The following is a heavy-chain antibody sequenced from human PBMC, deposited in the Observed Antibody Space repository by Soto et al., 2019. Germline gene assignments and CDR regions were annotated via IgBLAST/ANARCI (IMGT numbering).Heavy chain of an antibody. CDR3: ATGALWFGEPTGAFDI. CDR1: GYTFTSYG. Sequence: GASVKVSCKASGYTFTSYGISWARQAPGQGLERMGWINAYNGNTNYAQKLQGRVTMTEDTSTTTAYMELSSLRSEDTAVYYCATGALWFGEPTGAFDIWGQGTMVTVSS. CDR2: INAYNGNT. D-gene: IGHD3-10*01. V-gene: IGHV1-18*01. J-gene: IGHJ3*02.